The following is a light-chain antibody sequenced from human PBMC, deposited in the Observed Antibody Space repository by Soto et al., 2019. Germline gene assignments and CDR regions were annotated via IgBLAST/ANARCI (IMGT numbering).Light chain of an antibody. J-gene: IGLJ3*02. Sequence: QSVLTQPPSVSGAPGQRVTISCTGTSSNIGAGYDVHWYQQFPGTAPKLLIYGKNSRPSGVPDRFSGSKSGTSASLAITALQSEAGADYTTQSYANSLGGSWVFGGGTK. CDR3: QSYANSLGGSWV. CDR1: SSNIGAGYD. CDR2: GKN. V-gene: IGLV1-40*01.